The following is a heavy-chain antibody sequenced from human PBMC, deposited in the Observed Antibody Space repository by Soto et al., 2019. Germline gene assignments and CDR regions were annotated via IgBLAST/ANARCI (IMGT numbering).Heavy chain of an antibody. CDR2: IKQDGSEK. V-gene: IGHV3-7*01. CDR1: GFTFSSYW. Sequence: GGSLRLSCVASGFTFSSYWMSWVRQAPGKGLEWVANIKQDGSEKNYVDPVKGRFTTYRGNAKNSLFLEMNSLRAEDTAVYYCVRLADYDFWSGYFRYYYYYMDVWGRGTTVTVSS. J-gene: IGHJ6*03. D-gene: IGHD3-3*01. CDR3: VRLADYDFWSGYFRYYYYYMDV.